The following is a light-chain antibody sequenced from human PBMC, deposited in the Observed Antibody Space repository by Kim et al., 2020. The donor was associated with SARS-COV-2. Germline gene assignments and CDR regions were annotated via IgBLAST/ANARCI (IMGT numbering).Light chain of an antibody. CDR1: SSDVGGYNY. V-gene: IGLV2-14*03. J-gene: IGLJ2*01. CDR2: DVS. CDR3: SSYTSSSTLL. Sequence: QSALTQPASVSGSPGQSITISCTGTSSDVGGYNYVSWYQQHPGKAPKLMIYDVSNRPSGVSNRFSGSKSGNTASLTISGLQAEDEADYYCSSYTSSSTLLFGGGTQLTAL.